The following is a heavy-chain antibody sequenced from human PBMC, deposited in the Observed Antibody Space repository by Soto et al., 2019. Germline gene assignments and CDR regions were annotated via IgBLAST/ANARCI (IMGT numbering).Heavy chain of an antibody. CDR1: GGTFSSYA. V-gene: IGHV1-69*13. D-gene: IGHD3-3*01. Sequence: ASVKLYCKASGGTFSSYAISWVRQAPGQGLEWMGGIIPIFGTANYAQKFQGRVTITADESTSTAYMELSSLRSEDTAVYYCARARTYYDFWSGPDDAFDIWGQGTMVTVSS. CDR3: ARARTYYDFWSGPDDAFDI. CDR2: IIPIFGTA. J-gene: IGHJ3*02.